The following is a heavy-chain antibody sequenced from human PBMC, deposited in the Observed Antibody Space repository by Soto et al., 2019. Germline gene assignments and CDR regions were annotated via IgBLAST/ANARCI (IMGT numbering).Heavy chain of an antibody. CDR2: INHSGST. CDR3: ARAAHDILTGYYRWGNFYGMDV. V-gene: IGHV4-34*01. D-gene: IGHD3-9*01. CDR1: GGSFSGYY. J-gene: IGHJ6*02. Sequence: PSETLSLTCAVYGGSFSGYYWSWIRQPPGKGLEWIGEINHSGSTNYNPSLKSRVTISVDTSKNQFSLKLSSVTAADTAVYYCARAAHDILTGYYRWGNFYGMDVWGQGTTVT.